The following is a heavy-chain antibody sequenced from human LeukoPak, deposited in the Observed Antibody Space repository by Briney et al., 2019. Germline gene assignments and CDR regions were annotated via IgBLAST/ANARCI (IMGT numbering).Heavy chain of an antibody. J-gene: IGHJ5*02. CDR1: GFTFSSYA. CDR2: ISGSGGST. Sequence: PGGSPTLSCAASGFTFSSYAMSWVRQAPGKGLEWVSAISGSGGSTYYADSVKGRFTISRDNSKNTLYLQMNSLRAEDTAVYYCAKVGVGEMATIQNSNWFDPWGQGTLVTVSS. D-gene: IGHD5-24*01. CDR3: AKVGVGEMATIQNSNWFDP. V-gene: IGHV3-23*01.